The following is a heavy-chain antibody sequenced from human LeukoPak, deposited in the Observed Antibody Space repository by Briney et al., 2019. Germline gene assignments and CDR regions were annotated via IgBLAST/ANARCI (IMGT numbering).Heavy chain of an antibody. D-gene: IGHD4-17*01. CDR3: AKENYGDSTGGRFQH. V-gene: IGHV3-23*01. J-gene: IGHJ1*01. CDR2: ISGSGVIT. Sequence: GGSLRLSCAASGFTFSSHGMNWVRQAPGKGLEWVSGISGSGVITYYADSVKGRFTISRDNSKNTLYLQMNSLRAEDTAVYYCAKENYGDSTGGRFQHWGQGTLVTVSS. CDR1: GFTFSSHG.